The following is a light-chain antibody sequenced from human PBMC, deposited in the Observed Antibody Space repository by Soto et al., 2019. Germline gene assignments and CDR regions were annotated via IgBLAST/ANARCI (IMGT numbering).Light chain of an antibody. CDR2: GAS. J-gene: IGKJ2*01. CDR3: QQANSIPYT. V-gene: IGKV3-15*01. Sequence: EIVMTQSPATLSVSPGERATLSCRASQSVSSNLAWYQQKPGQAPRLLIYGASTRATGIPARFSGSGSGTEFTLTISSLQSEDFASYFCQQANSIPYTFGQGTKLEIK. CDR1: QSVSSN.